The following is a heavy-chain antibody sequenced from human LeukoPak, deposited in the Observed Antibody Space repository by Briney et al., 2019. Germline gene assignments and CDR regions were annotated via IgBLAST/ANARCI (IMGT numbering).Heavy chain of an antibody. J-gene: IGHJ4*02. CDR1: GFTVSSNY. CDR2: IYSGGST. D-gene: IGHD4-17*01. CDR3: ARENYGDYLDY. V-gene: IGHV3-53*01. Sequence: GGSLRLSCAASGFTVSSNYMSWVRQAPGKGLEWVSVIYSGGSTYYADSVKGRFTISRDNSKNTLYLQMNSLRAEDTAVYYCARENYGDYLDYWGKGTLVTVSS.